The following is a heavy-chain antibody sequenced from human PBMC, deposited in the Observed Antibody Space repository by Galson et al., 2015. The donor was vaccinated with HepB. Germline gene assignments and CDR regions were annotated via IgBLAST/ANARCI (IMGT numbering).Heavy chain of an antibody. CDR2: ISAYNGNT. CDR1: GYTFTSYG. V-gene: IGHV1-18*01. D-gene: IGHD2-15*01. Sequence: SVKVSCKASGYTFTSYGISWVRQAPGQGLEWMGWISAYNGNTNYAQKLQGRVTMTTDTSTSTAYMELRSLRSDDTAVYYCARSSPPGGAYSPFDYWGQGTLVTVSS. J-gene: IGHJ4*02. CDR3: ARSSPPGGAYSPFDY.